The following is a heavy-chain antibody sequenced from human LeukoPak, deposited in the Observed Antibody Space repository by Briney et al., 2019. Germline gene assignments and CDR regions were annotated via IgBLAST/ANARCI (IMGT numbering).Heavy chain of an antibody. Sequence: GGSLRLSCVVSGFTFSSYTMHWVRQAPGKGLEWVGVILYDGSNKYYADSVKGRFTISGDNSKNTLYLQMNSLRAEDTAVYYCAKPGVYYDSSGQPTGPLDYWGQGTLVTVSS. D-gene: IGHD3-22*01. V-gene: IGHV3-30-3*02. CDR3: AKPGVYYDSSGQPTGPLDY. CDR2: ILYDGSNK. CDR1: GFTFSSYT. J-gene: IGHJ4*02.